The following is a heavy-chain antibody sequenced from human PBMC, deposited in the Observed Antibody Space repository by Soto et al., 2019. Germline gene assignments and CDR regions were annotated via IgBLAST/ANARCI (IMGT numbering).Heavy chain of an antibody. CDR1: GGTFSSYA. Sequence: QVQLVQSGAEVKKPGSSVKVSCKASGGTFSSYAISWVRQAPGQGLEWMGGIIPIFGTAHYAQKFQGRVTITAAEATSTAYIERSSLRSEDTAVYYCARAGGGCCGDCYQDAFDIWVQGTMVTVSS. CDR3: ARAGGGCCGDCYQDAFDI. J-gene: IGHJ3*02. CDR2: IIPIFGTA. D-gene: IGHD2-21*02. V-gene: IGHV1-69*01.